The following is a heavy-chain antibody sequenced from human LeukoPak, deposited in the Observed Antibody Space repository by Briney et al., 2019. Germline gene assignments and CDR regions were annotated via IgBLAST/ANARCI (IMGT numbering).Heavy chain of an antibody. CDR3: ARDGDGFNY. CDR2: INLSGNIP. Sequence: ASVKVSCTASGYMFTRYYIHWVRQARGQGLEWVGIINLSGNIPIYAQRFEGRISMTRDTAINTVYLELNSLTSEDTGVYFCARDGDGFNYWGQGTLVTVSS. V-gene: IGHV1-46*01. CDR1: GYMFTRYY. D-gene: IGHD5-24*01. J-gene: IGHJ4*02.